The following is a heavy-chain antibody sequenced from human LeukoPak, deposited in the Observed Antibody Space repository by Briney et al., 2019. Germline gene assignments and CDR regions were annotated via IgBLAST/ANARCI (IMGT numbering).Heavy chain of an antibody. Sequence: PGGSLRLSCTASGLTFSASGFNWVRQAPGKGLEWVASIGPTGSDRYHADSIKGRFTISRDNANNFLYLQMNSLRAEDTAVYYCASEINWGSGAFDVWGQGTMVTVSS. CDR1: GLTFSASG. CDR2: IGPTGSDR. D-gene: IGHD7-27*01. J-gene: IGHJ3*01. CDR3: ASEINWGSGAFDV. V-gene: IGHV3-21*06.